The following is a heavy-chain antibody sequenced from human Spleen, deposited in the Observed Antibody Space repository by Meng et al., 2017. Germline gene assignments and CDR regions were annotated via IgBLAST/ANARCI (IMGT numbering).Heavy chain of an antibody. CDR3: ARGPTTMAHDFDY. Sequence: QVQLPEWGAGLLKPSEPLSLTCVVSGGSLRVYYWSWLRQPPGKGLEWIGEINHSGSTNYNPSLESRATISVDTSQNHLSLKLSSVTAADSAVYYCARGPTTMAHDFDYWGQGTLVTVSS. CDR1: GGSLRVYY. V-gene: IGHV4-34*01. CDR2: INHSGST. J-gene: IGHJ4*02. D-gene: IGHD4-11*01.